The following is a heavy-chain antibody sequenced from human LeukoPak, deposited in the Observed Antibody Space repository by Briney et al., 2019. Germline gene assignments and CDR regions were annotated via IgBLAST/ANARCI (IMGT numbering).Heavy chain of an antibody. CDR1: GFTFSRYW. CDR2: IKSDGKT. CDR3: ARAPSEVGGYYPEYFRH. V-gene: IGHV3-74*01. J-gene: IGHJ1*01. Sequence: GGSLRLSCEASGFTFSRYWMHWVRQAPGKGRVWVSRIKSDGKTNYADSVKGRFTISRDNAKNTVSLQMDSLRAEDTGVYYCARAPSEVGGYYPEYFRHWGQGTLVTVSS. D-gene: IGHD3-22*01.